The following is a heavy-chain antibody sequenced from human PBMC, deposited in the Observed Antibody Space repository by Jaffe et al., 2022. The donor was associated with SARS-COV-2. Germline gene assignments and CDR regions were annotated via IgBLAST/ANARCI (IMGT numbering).Heavy chain of an antibody. CDR3: TDGMDV. CDR2: IQSKTDGGTT. V-gene: IGHV3-15*01. Sequence: EVQLVDSGGGLVKPGGSLRVSCVASGFSFSTAWLSWVRQAPGKGLEWVGRIQSKTDGGTTGYAAPVKGRFTISRDDSKSTLYLQMNSLKTEDTAVYYCTDGMDVWGQGTTVTVSS. CDR1: GFSFSTAW. J-gene: IGHJ6*02.